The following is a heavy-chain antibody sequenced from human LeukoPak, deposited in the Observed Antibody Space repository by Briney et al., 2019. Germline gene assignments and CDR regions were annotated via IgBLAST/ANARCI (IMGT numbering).Heavy chain of an antibody. CDR2: IYYSGST. CDR3: ARLEGSSGSDAFDI. J-gene: IGHJ3*02. CDR1: DGSISSSSYY. D-gene: IGHD3-22*01. Sequence: SETLSLTCTVSDGSISSSSYYWGWIRQPPGKGLEWIGSIYYSGSTYYNPSLKSRVTISVDTSKNQFSLKLSSVTAADTAVYYCARLEGSSGSDAFDIWGQGTMVTVSS. V-gene: IGHV4-39*01.